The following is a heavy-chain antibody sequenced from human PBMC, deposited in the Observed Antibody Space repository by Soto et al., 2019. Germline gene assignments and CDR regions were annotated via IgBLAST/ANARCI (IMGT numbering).Heavy chain of an antibody. V-gene: IGHV5-51*01. D-gene: IGHD4-17*01. CDR3: ARDLDYGGNSDWFDH. CDR2: IYPGDSRT. Sequence: GESLKISCKGFGYSFTTYWIAWVRQMPGKGLEWMGIIYPGDSRTRYSPSFQGQVTISADKSISTAYLQWSSLKASDTAVYYCARDLDYGGNSDWFDHWGQGTLVTVSS. CDR1: GYSFTTYW. J-gene: IGHJ5*02.